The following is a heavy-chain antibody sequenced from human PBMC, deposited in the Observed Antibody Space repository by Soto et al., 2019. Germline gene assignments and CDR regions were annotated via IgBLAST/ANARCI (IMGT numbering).Heavy chain of an antibody. CDR2: ISGSGGST. CDR1: GFTFSSYA. D-gene: IGHD6-19*01. CDR3: AKDSAGSGWFLFDY. J-gene: IGHJ4*02. V-gene: IGHV3-23*01. Sequence: GGSLRLSCAASGFTFSSYAMSWVRQAPGKGLEWVSAISGSGGSTYYADSVKGRFTISRDNSKNTLYLQMNSLRAEDTAVYYCAKDSAGSGWFLFDYWGQGTLVTSPQ.